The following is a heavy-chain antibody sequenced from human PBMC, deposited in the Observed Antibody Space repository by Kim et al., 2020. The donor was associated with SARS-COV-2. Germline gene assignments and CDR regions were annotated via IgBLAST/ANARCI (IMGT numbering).Heavy chain of an antibody. D-gene: IGHD2-15*01. Sequence: SVKVSCRASGGTFSSYTINWVRQAPGQGLEWMGGIIPIFGSSHYAQKFQGRVTITADESTSTAYMELSSLRSEDTAVYYCASPREYCSGGSCYGEDYYFHYWGQGTLVTVSS. CDR2: IIPIFGSS. CDR3: ASPREYCSGGSCYGEDYYFHY. J-gene: IGHJ4*02. V-gene: IGHV1-69*13. CDR1: GGTFSSYT.